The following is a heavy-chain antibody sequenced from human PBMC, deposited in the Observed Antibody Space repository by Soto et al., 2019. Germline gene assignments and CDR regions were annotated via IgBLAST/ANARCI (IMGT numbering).Heavy chain of an antibody. D-gene: IGHD6-25*01. J-gene: IGHJ4*02. CDR2: IWHDGKEK. CDR1: GFTFSNFG. Sequence: QVQVVESGGGVVQPGRSLKLSCAASGFTFSNFGMHWVRQAPGKGLEWVAVIWHDGKEKYYADSAKGRSTISRHNSKNTLDLQMTSLRAGDTAVYYCARDPGQDAAMDYWGEGTLVTVSS. V-gene: IGHV3-33*01. CDR3: ARDPGQDAAMDY.